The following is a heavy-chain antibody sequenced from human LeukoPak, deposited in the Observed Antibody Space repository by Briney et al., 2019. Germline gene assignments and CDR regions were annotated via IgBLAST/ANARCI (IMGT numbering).Heavy chain of an antibody. CDR3: AKVDGITIFEVFDY. CDR2: INNDGRSA. CDR1: GFTFSSYW. V-gene: IGHV3-74*01. D-gene: IGHD3-3*01. Sequence: GGSLRLSCAASGFTFSSYWIHWVRQAPGKGLEWVSRINNDGRSATYADSVKGRFTVSRDNTENTVYLQMTSLSPDDTAVYYCAKVDGITIFEVFDYWGQGTLVTVSS. J-gene: IGHJ4*02.